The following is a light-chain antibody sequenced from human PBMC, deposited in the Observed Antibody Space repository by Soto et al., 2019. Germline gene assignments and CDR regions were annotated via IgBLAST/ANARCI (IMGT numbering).Light chain of an antibody. V-gene: IGLV2-14*01. Sequence: QSVLTQPASVSGSPGQSITISCTGTSSDVGGHNYVSWYQQHPGKAPKLMIYDVSNRPSGVSNRFSGSKSGNTASLTISGLQAEDEADYYCSSYTRSFYVFGTGTKVTVL. CDR1: SSDVGGHNY. J-gene: IGLJ1*01. CDR2: DVS. CDR3: SSYTRSFYV.